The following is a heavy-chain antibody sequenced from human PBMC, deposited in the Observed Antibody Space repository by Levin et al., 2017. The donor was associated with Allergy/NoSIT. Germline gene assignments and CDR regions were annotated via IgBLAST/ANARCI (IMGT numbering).Heavy chain of an antibody. V-gene: IGHV3-30-3*01. Sequence: CAASGFTFSSYAMHWVRQAPGKGLEWVAVISYDGSNKYYADSVKGRFTISRDNSKNTLYLQMNSLRAEDTAVYYCARERYFDWLLGEDWFDPWGQGTLVTVSS. J-gene: IGHJ5*02. D-gene: IGHD3-9*01. CDR2: ISYDGSNK. CDR1: GFTFSSYA. CDR3: ARERYFDWLLGEDWFDP.